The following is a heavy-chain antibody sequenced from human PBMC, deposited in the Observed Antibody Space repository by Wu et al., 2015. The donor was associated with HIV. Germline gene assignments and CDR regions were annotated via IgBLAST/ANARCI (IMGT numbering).Heavy chain of an antibody. J-gene: IGHJ3*02. CDR1: GYTFTYRY. CDR3: ARCTPNGSGSSDAWCAFDI. V-gene: IGHV1-45*02. D-gene: IGHD3-10*01. CDR2: ITPFNGNT. Sequence: QMQLVQSGAEVKKTGSSVKVSCKASGYTFTYRYLHWVRQAPGQALEWMGWITPFNGNTNYAQKFQDRVTITRDRSMSTAYMELSSLRSEDTAMYYCARCTPNGSGSSDAWCAFDIWGQGTMVTVSS.